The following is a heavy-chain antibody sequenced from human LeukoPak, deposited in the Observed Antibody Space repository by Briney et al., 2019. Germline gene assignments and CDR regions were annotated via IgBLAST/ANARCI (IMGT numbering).Heavy chain of an antibody. D-gene: IGHD3-22*01. V-gene: IGHV3-7*01. Sequence: QTGGSLRLSCAASGFTFSSFWMNWVRQAPGKGPEWVANIKQDGSEKLYVDSVKGRFTISRDNARNSLYLQMNSLRAEDTAVYYCAGGTGWLTDYWGQGTLVTVSS. CDR3: AGGTGWLTDY. CDR1: GFTFSSFW. J-gene: IGHJ4*02. CDR2: IKQDGSEK.